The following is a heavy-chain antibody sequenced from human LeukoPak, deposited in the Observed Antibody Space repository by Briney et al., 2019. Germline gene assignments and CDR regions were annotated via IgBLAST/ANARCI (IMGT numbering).Heavy chain of an antibody. CDR1: GGSISSYY. CDR2: IHYSGST. J-gene: IGHJ3*02. D-gene: IGHD5-24*01. V-gene: IGHV4-59*08. Sequence: KPSETLSPTCTVSGGSISSYYWNWIRQPPGKGLEWIGYIHYSGSTNYNPSLKSRVTISVDTSKNQFSLKLSSVTAADTAVYYCARRNGYSLDAFDIWGQGTMVTVSS. CDR3: ARRNGYSLDAFDI.